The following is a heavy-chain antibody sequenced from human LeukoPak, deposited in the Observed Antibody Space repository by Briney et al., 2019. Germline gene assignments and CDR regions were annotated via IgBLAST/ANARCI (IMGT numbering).Heavy chain of an antibody. CDR3: AREYYYDSSGYYPPQAFDI. CDR1: GGSISTYY. D-gene: IGHD3-22*01. Sequence: PSETPSLTCTVSGGSISTYYWSWIRQPPGKALEWIGYIYYSGSTNYNPSLKSRVTISVDTSKKQFSLKLSSVTAADTAVYYCAREYYYDSSGYYPPQAFDIWGQGTMVTVSS. J-gene: IGHJ3*02. V-gene: IGHV4-59*01. CDR2: IYYSGST.